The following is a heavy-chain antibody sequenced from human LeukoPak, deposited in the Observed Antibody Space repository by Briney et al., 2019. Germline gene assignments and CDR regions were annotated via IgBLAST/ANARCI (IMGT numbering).Heavy chain of an antibody. CDR3: ARDLAVADIDY. CDR1: GFSFSSYN. D-gene: IGHD6-19*01. V-gene: IGHV3-21*01. CDR2: ITTSSTYT. Sequence: GGSLRLSCEASGFSFSSYNMDWVRQTPGKGLEWISSITTSSTYTFYADSVKGRFTISRDNARNSLYLLMNSLRAEDTAVYYCARDLAVADIDYWGQGTLVTVSS. J-gene: IGHJ4*02.